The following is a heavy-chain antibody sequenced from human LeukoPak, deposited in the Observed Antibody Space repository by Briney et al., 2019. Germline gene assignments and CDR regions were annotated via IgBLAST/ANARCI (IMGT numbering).Heavy chain of an antibody. V-gene: IGHV3-48*01. J-gene: IGHJ3*02. CDR2: ISSSSTI. Sequence: GGSLRLSCAASGFTFSSYSMNWVRQAPGKGLEWVSYISSSSTIYYADSVKGRFTISRDNAKNSLSLQMNSLRAEDTAVYYCARAKRNGFDIWGQGTTVTVSS. CDR1: GFTFSSYS. CDR3: ARAKRNGFDI.